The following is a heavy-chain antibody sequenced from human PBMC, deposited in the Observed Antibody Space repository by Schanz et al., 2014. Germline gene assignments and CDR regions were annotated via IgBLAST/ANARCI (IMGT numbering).Heavy chain of an antibody. Sequence: GGSTDYADSVKGRFTISRDNSKNTVHLQMNSLRAEDTAVYFCAKDRWRATVMVDAFDIWGQGTKVTVSS. V-gene: IGHV3-23*01. CDR3: AKDRWRATVMVDAFDI. D-gene: IGHD4-4*01. J-gene: IGHJ3*02. CDR2: GGST.